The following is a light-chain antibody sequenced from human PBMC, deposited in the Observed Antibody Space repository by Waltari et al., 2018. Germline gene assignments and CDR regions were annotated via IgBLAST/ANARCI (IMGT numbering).Light chain of an antibody. CDR3: QTWATGGV. J-gene: IGLJ3*02. Sequence: QFVVTQSPSASASLGASVRLTCTLSGCHINYAIAWHQQRPEKGLRFLIKLNGDGSHTKGDGIPDRVSDSSSGSDYYLTLSSLQSEDEADYYWQTWATGGVFGGGTKLTVL. V-gene: IGLV4-69*01. CDR1: GCHINYA. CDR2: LNGDGSH.